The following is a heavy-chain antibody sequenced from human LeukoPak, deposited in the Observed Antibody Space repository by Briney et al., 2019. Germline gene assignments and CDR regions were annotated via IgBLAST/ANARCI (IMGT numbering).Heavy chain of an antibody. V-gene: IGHV3-7*01. Sequence: GGSLRLSCAASGFTFSSYWMSWVRQAPGRGLEWVANIKQDGSEKYYVDSVKGRFTISRDNAKNSLYLQMNSLRAEDTAVYYCAREEDSSGDYFDYWGQGTLVTVSS. D-gene: IGHD3-22*01. J-gene: IGHJ4*02. CDR2: IKQDGSEK. CDR3: AREEDSSGDYFDY. CDR1: GFTFSSYW.